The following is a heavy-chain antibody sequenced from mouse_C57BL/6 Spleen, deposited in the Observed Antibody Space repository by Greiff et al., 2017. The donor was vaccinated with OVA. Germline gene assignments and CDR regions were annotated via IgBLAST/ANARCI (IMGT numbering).Heavy chain of an antibody. CDR2: ISYDGSN. V-gene: IGHV3-6*01. CDR3: ARGSDGYYWFAY. D-gene: IGHD2-3*01. CDR1: GYSITSGYY. J-gene: IGHJ3*01. Sequence: VQLKESGPGLVKPSQSLSLTCSVTGYSITSGYYWNWIRQFPGNKLEWMGYISYDGSNNYNPSLKNRISITRDTSKNQFFLKLNSVTTEDTATYYCARGSDGYYWFAYWGQGTLVTVSA.